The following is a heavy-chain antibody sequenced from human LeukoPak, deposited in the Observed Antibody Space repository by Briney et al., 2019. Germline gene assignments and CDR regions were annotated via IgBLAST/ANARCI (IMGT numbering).Heavy chain of an antibody. CDR2: INWNGGST. V-gene: IGHV3-20*04. D-gene: IGHD3-22*01. CDR3: ARAAGDSSGYYHESYYFDY. CDR1: GFTFDDYG. J-gene: IGHJ4*02. Sequence: GGSLRLSCAASGFTFDDYGMSWVRQAPGKGLEWVSGINWNGGSTGYADSVKGRFTISRDNAKNSLYLQMNSLRAEDTAVYYCARAAGDSSGYYHESYYFDYWGQGTLVTVPS.